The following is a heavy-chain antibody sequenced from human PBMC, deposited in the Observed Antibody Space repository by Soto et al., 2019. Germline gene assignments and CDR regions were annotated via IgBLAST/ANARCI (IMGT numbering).Heavy chain of an antibody. D-gene: IGHD6-19*01. CDR2: INYRGSA. V-gene: IGHV4-34*02. CDR3: ARAFKGIIENTGWPKPYYYGLDV. J-gene: IGHJ6*02. CDR1: WGFLSWVY. Sequence: QVPPPQWGAGRLKPSEAPALTFRFSWGFLSWVYWDWDRQAPGRGGEVDGGINYRGSAYYNPALGDRVTISVDTSKKQFSLSLTSVTAADTGRYYCARAFKGIIENTGWPKPYYYGLDVWAQGTAVIVS.